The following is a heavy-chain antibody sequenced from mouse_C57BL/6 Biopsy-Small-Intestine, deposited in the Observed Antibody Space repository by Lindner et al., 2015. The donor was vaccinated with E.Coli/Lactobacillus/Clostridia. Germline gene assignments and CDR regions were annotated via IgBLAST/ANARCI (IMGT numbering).Heavy chain of an antibody. V-gene: IGHV1-9*01. Sequence: VQLQESGGELMKPGASVKLSCRATGYTFTGYWIEWVKQRPGHGLEWIGEILPGSTSTKYNEESKVKATFTSDTSSNTVYMQLSGLTTEDSAIYYCARRWGWYFDVWGTGTTVTVSS. CDR1: GYTFTGYW. CDR3: ARRWGWYFDV. CDR2: ILPGSTST. D-gene: IGHD1-1*02. J-gene: IGHJ1*03.